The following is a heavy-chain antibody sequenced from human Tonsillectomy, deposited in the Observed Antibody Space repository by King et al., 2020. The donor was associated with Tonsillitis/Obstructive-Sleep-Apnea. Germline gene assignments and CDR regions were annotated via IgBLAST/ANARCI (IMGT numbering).Heavy chain of an antibody. D-gene: IGHD7-27*01. Sequence: VQLQESGPGLVKPSETLSLTCIVSGGSISNNYWTWIRQPPGEGLEWIGYINYSGNTNYNPSLKSRVTVSIDTSKNQFSLRLSSVTTADTAMYYCARRGKWGFFDYWGQGTLVTVSS. J-gene: IGHJ4*02. CDR3: ARRGKWGFFDY. CDR2: INYSGNT. CDR1: GGSISNNY. V-gene: IGHV4-59*01.